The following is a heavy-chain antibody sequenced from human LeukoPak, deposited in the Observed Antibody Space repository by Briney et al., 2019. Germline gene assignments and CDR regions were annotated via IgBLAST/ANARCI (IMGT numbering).Heavy chain of an antibody. CDR1: GFTFSSYW. CDR3: ARAGDFWSGSRAFDI. CDR2: IKQDGSEK. Sequence: GGSLRLSCAASGFTFSSYWMSWVRQAPGKGLEWVANIKQDGSEKYYVDSVKGRFTISRDNAKNSLYLQMNSLRAEDTAVYYCARAGDFWSGSRAFDIWGQGTMVTVSS. D-gene: IGHD3-3*01. J-gene: IGHJ3*02. V-gene: IGHV3-7*01.